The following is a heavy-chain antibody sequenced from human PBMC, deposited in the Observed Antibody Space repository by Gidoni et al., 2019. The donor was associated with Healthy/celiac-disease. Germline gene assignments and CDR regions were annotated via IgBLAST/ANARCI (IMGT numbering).Heavy chain of an antibody. D-gene: IGHD3-22*01. CDR3: AKDLFPTTIGGIDRGY. V-gene: IGHV3-23*01. Sequence: EVQLLESGGGWAQPGGSLSLSCAASGFTFSRYARSWVRQAPGKGLEWVSASRGSVCSTYYADSVKGRFTISRDNSKNTLYLQMNSLRAEDTAVYYCAKDLFPTTIGGIDRGYWGQGTLVTVSS. CDR2: SRGSVCST. J-gene: IGHJ4*02. CDR1: GFTFSRYA.